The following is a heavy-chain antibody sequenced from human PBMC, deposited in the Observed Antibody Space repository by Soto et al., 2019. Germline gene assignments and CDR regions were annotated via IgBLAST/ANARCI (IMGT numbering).Heavy chain of an antibody. CDR1: GFTFSSYD. CDR3: ARDGVGSSWYGDYFYYGMDV. J-gene: IGHJ6*02. Sequence: GGSLRLSCAASGFTFSSYDMHWVRQATGKGLEWVSAIGTAGDTYYPGSVKGRFTISRENAKNSLYLQMNSLRAEDTAVYYCARDGVGSSWYGDYFYYGMDVWGQGTTVTVSS. V-gene: IGHV3-13*01. D-gene: IGHD6-13*01. CDR2: IGTAGDT.